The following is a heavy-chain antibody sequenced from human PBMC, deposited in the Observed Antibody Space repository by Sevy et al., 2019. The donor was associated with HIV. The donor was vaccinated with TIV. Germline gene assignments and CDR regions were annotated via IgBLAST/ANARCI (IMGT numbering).Heavy chain of an antibody. CDR1: GGSISSGGYF. D-gene: IGHD2-15*01. V-gene: IGHV4-31*03. Sequence: SETLSLTCTVSGGSISSGGYFWSWIRQHPGKGLEWIGYMYHSGSTYYNPSLKSRLSMSMDPSKNQFSLRMGTVTAADTAIDFCARATGSSAGFYSWGHGTVVTVSS. J-gene: IGHJ5*01. CDR3: ARATGSSAGFYS. CDR2: MYHSGST.